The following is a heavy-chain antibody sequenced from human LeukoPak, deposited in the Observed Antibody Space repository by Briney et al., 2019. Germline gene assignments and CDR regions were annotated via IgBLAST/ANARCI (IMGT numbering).Heavy chain of an antibody. CDR1: GYTFTGYY. V-gene: IGHV1-2*02. D-gene: IGHD5-18*01. CDR2: INPNSGGT. Sequence: ASVKVSCKTSGYTFTGYYIHWVRQAPGQGLEWMGWINPNSGGTNYAQNFQGRVTMTRDTSINTACMELGRLRSDDTAVYYCPRSPGLDTAVVNRPWGQGTLITVSS. CDR3: PRSPGLDTAVVNRP. J-gene: IGHJ5*02.